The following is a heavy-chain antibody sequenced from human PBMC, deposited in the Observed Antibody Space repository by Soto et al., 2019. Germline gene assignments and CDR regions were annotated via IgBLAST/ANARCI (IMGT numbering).Heavy chain of an antibody. CDR3: ARGELSLYGSGSYYPLKPHFDY. J-gene: IGHJ4*02. CDR2: IYYSGST. CDR1: GGSISSYY. D-gene: IGHD3-10*01. Sequence: SETLSLTCTVSGGSISSYYWSWIRQPPGKGLEWIGYIYYSGSTNYNPSLKSRVTISVDTSKNQFSLKLSSVTAADTAVYYCARGELSLYGSGSYYPLKPHFDYWGQGTLVTVSS. V-gene: IGHV4-59*01.